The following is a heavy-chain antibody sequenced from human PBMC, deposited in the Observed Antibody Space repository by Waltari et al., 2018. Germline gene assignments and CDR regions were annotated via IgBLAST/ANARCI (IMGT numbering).Heavy chain of an antibody. CDR2: MGDGGIP. CDR1: GFTLSQNV. CDR3: AKGGDRTYFFDY. J-gene: IGHJ4*02. V-gene: IGHV3-23*01. Sequence: EVQLLESGGGVVQPGGSLRLSCATSGFTLSQNVISWVRQAPGKGLEWVSGMGDGGIPAFAESLKGRFTICRDISTNTLDLHINSLRAEDTAIYYCAKGGDRTYFFDYWGQGTLVTVSS.